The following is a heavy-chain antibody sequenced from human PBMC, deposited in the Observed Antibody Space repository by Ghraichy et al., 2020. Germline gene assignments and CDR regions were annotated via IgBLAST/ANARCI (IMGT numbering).Heavy chain of an antibody. J-gene: IGHJ4*02. V-gene: IGHV3-23*01. CDR3: AKVGAAGYYFDY. CDR1: GLTFSSYA. Sequence: GGSLRLSCAASGLTFSSYALSWVRQAPGKGLEWVSAISGSGGSTYYADSVKGRFTISRDNSKNTLYLQMNSLRAEDTAVYYCAKVGAAGYYFDYWGQGTLVTVSS. CDR2: ISGSGGST. D-gene: IGHD6-13*01.